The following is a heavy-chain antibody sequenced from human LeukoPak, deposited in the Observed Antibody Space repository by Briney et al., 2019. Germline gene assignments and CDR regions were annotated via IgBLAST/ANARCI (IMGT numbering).Heavy chain of an antibody. D-gene: IGHD3-10*01. CDR3: ARDDLAGAEWLYYYGSGSLFDY. Sequence: PGGSLRLSCAASGFTFDDYAMHWVRQAPGKGLEWVSLISWDGGSTYYADSVKGRFTISRDNSKNTLYLQMNSLRAEDTAVYYCARDDLAGAEWLYYYGSGSLFDYWGQGTLVTVSS. CDR1: GFTFDDYA. J-gene: IGHJ4*02. CDR2: ISWDGGST. V-gene: IGHV3-43D*03.